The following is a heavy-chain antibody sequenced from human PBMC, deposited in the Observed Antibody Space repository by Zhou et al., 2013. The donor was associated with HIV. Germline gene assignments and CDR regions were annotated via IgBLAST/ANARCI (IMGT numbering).Heavy chain of an antibody. CDR3: ARVVYYYDARGLDS. CDR2: ISAHNGNT. Sequence: QVQLVQSGAEVKKPGSSVKVSCKASGGTFSRYAISWVRQAPGQGLEWMGWISAHNGNTNYAQKFQDRITITTDTSAKTAYLQLRSLKSDDTAIYYCARVVYYYDARGLDSWGQGTLVTVSS. CDR1: GGTFSRYA. D-gene: IGHD3-22*01. V-gene: IGHV1-18*01. J-gene: IGHJ4*02.